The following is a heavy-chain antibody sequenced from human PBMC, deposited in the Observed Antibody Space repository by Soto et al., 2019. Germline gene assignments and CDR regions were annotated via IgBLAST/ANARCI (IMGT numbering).Heavy chain of an antibody. V-gene: IGHV1-8*01. CDR2: MNPNSGNT. CDR1: GYTFTSYD. CDR3: ASVVTMVRGVITAYMDV. Sequence: QVQLVQSGAEVKKPGASVKVSCKASGYTFTSYDINWVRQATGQGLEWMGWMNPNSGNTGYAQKFQGRVTMTRTTSISTAYMELSSLRSEDTAVYYCASVVTMVRGVITAYMDVWGKGTTVTVSS. D-gene: IGHD3-10*01. J-gene: IGHJ6*03.